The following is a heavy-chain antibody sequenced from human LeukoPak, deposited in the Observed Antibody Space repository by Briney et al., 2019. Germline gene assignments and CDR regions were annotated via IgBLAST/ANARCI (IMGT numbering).Heavy chain of an antibody. CDR1: DAPITSSLYY. J-gene: IGHJ5*02. D-gene: IGHD3-10*01. V-gene: IGHV4-39*01. CDR3: ARQGGDSMVRGVIRDWFDP. Sequence: PSETLSLTCTVSDAPITSSLYYWGWIRQTPGKGLEWIGSVYFNGYTYYNPSLKSRLAISADTSKNQFSLRLNSVTAADTALYYCARQGGDSMVRGVIRDWFDPWGQGTLVTVSS. CDR2: VYFNGYT.